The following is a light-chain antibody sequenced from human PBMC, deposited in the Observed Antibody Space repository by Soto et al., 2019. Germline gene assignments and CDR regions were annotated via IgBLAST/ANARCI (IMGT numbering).Light chain of an antibody. Sequence: QTALTQPPSASGSPGQSFAIASTATSSDVGGYNYVSWYQQHPGKAPRLMIYEVNKRPSGVPDRCSGSKSGNTASLTVSGLQPVDEADYYCSSYAGSSNVFGTGTKVTV. V-gene: IGLV2-8*01. J-gene: IGLJ1*01. CDR1: SSDVGGYNY. CDR2: EVN. CDR3: SSYAGSSNV.